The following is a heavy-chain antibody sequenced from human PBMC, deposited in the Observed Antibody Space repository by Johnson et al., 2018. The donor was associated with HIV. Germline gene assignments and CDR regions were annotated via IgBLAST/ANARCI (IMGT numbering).Heavy chain of an antibody. CDR3: AKDRGYGGNLDAFDI. J-gene: IGHJ3*02. D-gene: IGHD4-23*01. Sequence: QMLLVESGGGVVQPGMSLRLSCAASGFTFSSYAMHWVRQAPGKGLEWVAVISHDGSHKYYADSVKGRFSLSRDISKNMLYLQMHSLRGEDTAVYYCAKDRGYGGNLDAFDIWGQGTMVTVSS. CDR1: GFTFSSYA. V-gene: IGHV3-30*04. CDR2: ISHDGSHK.